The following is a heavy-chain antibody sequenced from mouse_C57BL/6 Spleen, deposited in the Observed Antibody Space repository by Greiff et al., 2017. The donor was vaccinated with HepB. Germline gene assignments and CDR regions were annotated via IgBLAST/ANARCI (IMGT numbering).Heavy chain of an antibody. D-gene: IGHD2-3*01. J-gene: IGHJ4*01. CDR2: IDPSDSYT. CDR1: GYTFTSYW. CDR3: ARDGAYAMDY. V-gene: IGHV1-50*01. Sequence: VQLQQSGAELVKPGASVKLSCKASGYTFTSYWMQWVKQRPGQGLEWIGEIDPSDSYTNYNQKFKGKATLTVDTSSSTAYMQLSSLTSEDSAVYYCARDGAYAMDYWGQGTSVTVSS.